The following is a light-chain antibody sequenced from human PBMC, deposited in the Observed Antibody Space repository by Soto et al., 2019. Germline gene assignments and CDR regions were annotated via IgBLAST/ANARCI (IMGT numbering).Light chain of an antibody. CDR2: GAS. Sequence: EILMTQSPLTLSVSPGEGATLSCRASQNINSNLACYQQRPGQAHRVLIYGASSRASGIPDRFSGSGSGTDFTLTINRLEPDDFAGYYCQQYKDWPPLTFGGGTRVESK. V-gene: IGKV3D-15*01. J-gene: IGKJ4*01. CDR3: QQYKDWPPLT. CDR1: QNINSN.